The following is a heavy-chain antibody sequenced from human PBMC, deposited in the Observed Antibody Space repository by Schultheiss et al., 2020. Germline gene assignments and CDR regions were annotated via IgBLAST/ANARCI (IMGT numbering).Heavy chain of an antibody. CDR2: IYHSGST. Sequence: SETLSLTCTVSGGSISSGGYYWSWIRQHPGKGLEWIGEIYHSGSTNYNPSLKSRVTISVDKSKNQFSLKLSSVTAADTALYYCARSPGSSYLGYYFDYWGQGILVTVSS. V-gene: IGHV4-31*03. CDR3: ARSPGSSYLGYYFDY. D-gene: IGHD3-16*02. CDR1: GGSISSGGYY. J-gene: IGHJ4*02.